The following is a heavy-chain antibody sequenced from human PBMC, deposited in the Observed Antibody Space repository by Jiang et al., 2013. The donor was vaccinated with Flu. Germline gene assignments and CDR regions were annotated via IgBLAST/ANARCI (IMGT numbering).Heavy chain of an antibody. CDR2: GTA. J-gene: IGHJ1*01. D-gene: IGHD3-3*01. Sequence: GTANYAQKLQGRVTITADESTSTAYMELSSLRSEDTAVYYCARGRILRFLEWASRAEYFQHWGQGTLVTVSS. CDR3: ARGRILRFLEWASRAEYFQH. V-gene: IGHV1-69*01.